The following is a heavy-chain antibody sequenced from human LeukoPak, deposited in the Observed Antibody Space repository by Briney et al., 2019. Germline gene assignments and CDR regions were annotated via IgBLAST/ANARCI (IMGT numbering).Heavy chain of an antibody. Sequence: SETLSLTCTVSGDSITSYFWSWIRQPPGKGLEWVGYIFYSGITNYNPSLKSRVTISVDTSKNQFSLKLSSVTAADTAVYYCARGVGAMVRGDLLYFDYWGQGTLVTVSS. V-gene: IGHV4-59*12. D-gene: IGHD3-10*01. CDR3: ARGVGAMVRGDLLYFDY. CDR1: GDSITSYF. J-gene: IGHJ4*02. CDR2: IFYSGIT.